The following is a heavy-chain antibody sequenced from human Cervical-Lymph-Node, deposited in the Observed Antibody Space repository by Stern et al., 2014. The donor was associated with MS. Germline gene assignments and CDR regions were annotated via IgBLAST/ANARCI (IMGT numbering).Heavy chain of an antibody. Sequence: VQLVESGTEVKKPGASVRVPCKTSGYTFIAYFLYWVRQAPGQGLEWMARINPKSGATDYAEDFEGRVTLTRDTSLNTTYMEVRGLTSDDTAMYYCARGPKFGAFDVWGQGTMVSVST. CDR2: INPKSGAT. CDR1: GYTFIAYF. J-gene: IGHJ3*01. CDR3: ARGPKFGAFDV. D-gene: IGHD3-3*01. V-gene: IGHV1-2*06.